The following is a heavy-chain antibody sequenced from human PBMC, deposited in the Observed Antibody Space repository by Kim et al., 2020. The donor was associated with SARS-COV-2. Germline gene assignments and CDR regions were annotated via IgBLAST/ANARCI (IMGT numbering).Heavy chain of an antibody. CDR3: ARLFATGTYRGILHY. D-gene: IGHD3-10*01. J-gene: IGHJ4*02. V-gene: IGHV4-39*01. Sequence: NPSLKTRVTISVDTSKNQFPLNLSAVTAADPAVYYCARLFATGTYRGILHYWGQGTLVTVSS.